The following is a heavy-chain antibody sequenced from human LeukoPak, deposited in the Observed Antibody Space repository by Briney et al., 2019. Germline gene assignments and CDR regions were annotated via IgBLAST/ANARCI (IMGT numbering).Heavy chain of an antibody. CDR2: IYYSGST. V-gene: IGHV4-59*01. D-gene: IGHD3-22*01. CDR1: GGSISSYY. J-gene: IGHJ4*02. CDR3: ARASDSSGYYLIDY. Sequence: PSETLSLTCTVSGGSISSYYWSRIRQPPGKGLEWIGYIYYSGSTNYNPSLKSRVTISVDTSKNQFSLKLSSVTAADTAVYYCARASDSSGYYLIDYWGQGTLVTVSS.